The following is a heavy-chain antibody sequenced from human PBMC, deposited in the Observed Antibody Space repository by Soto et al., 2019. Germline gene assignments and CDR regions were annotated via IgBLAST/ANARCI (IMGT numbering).Heavy chain of an antibody. V-gene: IGHV3-30*18. D-gene: IGHD6-19*01. CDR2: ISYNGANK. J-gene: IGHJ6*02. CDR3: AKTTDGWFSAFEI. CDR1: GFTFSSYG. Sequence: GGSLRLSCAASGFTFSSYGIHWVRQAPGKGLEWVSLISYNGANKYYADSVKGRFTISRDNAKNSLYLQMNSLRAEDTAVYFCAKTTDGWFSAFEIWGQGTTVTVSS.